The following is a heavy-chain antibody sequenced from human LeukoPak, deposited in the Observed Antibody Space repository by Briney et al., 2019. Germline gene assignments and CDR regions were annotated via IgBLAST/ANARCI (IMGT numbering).Heavy chain of an antibody. J-gene: IGHJ4*02. Sequence: GGSLRLSCAASGFTFSSYRMNWVRQAPGKGLVWVSRIASDGSSTTYADSVKGRFSISRDNAKNTLYLQMNSLRVEDTAVYYCARGRPHGNDYWGQGTLVTVSS. D-gene: IGHD4-23*01. CDR3: ARGRPHGNDY. V-gene: IGHV3-74*01. CDR1: GFTFSSYR. CDR2: IASDGSST.